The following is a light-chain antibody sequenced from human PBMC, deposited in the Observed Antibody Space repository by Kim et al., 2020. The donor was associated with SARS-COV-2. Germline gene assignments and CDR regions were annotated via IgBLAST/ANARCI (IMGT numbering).Light chain of an antibody. CDR1: QSVSSY. J-gene: IGKJ2*01. Sequence: LSPGERATRSGRASQSVSSYLAWYQQKPGQAPRLLIYDASNRATGIPARFSGSGSGTDFTLTISSLEPEDFAVYYCQQRSNWPPYTFGQGTKLEIK. CDR2: DAS. CDR3: QQRSNWPPYT. V-gene: IGKV3-11*01.